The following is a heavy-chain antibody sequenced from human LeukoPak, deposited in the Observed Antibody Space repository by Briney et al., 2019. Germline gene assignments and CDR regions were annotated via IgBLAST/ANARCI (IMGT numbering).Heavy chain of an antibody. D-gene: IGHD6-19*01. CDR3: ARDGGVGRIAVAGTFDY. CDR1: GFTFSSYS. Sequence: PGGSLRLSCAASGFTFSSYSMNWVRQAPGKGLEWVSSISSSSSYIYYADSVKGRFTISRDNTKNSLYLQMNSLRAEDTAVYYCARDGGVGRIAVAGTFDYWGQGTPVTVSS. V-gene: IGHV3-21*01. J-gene: IGHJ4*02. CDR2: ISSSSSYI.